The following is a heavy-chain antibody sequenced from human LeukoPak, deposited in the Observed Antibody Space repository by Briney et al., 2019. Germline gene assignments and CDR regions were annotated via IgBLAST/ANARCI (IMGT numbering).Heavy chain of an antibody. CDR1: GFTLSSYS. CDR3: VKGPTVTTVRGWFDP. D-gene: IGHD4-17*01. J-gene: IGHJ5*02. V-gene: IGHV3-64D*06. CDR2: ISSNGGGT. Sequence: GGSLTLSCSASGFTLSSYSMYWVRQAPGKGLEYVSSISSNGGGTHYADSVKGRFTISRDNSKNTLYLQMSSLKAEDTAVYYCVKGPTVTTVRGWFDPWGQGTLVTVSS.